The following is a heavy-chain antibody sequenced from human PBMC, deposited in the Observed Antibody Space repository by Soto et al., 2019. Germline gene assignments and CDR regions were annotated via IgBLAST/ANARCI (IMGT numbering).Heavy chain of an antibody. J-gene: IGHJ4*02. V-gene: IGHV3-23*01. Sequence: EVQLLESGGGLVQPGGSLRLSCAASGFTFSSYAMSWVRQAPGKGLEWVSAISGSGGSTYYADSVKGRFTISRDNSKNTLYLQMNSLRAEDTAVYYCAKDRAQGRKTPSPIDYWGQGTLVTVSS. CDR2: ISGSGGST. CDR1: GFTFSSYA. CDR3: AKDRAQGRKTPSPIDY.